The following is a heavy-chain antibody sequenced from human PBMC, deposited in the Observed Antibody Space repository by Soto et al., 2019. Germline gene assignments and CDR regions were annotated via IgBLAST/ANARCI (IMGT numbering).Heavy chain of an antibody. CDR3: ARGISYFVVVTAATPFDF. J-gene: IGHJ4*02. V-gene: IGHV4-34*01. CDR1: GGSFSGYY. D-gene: IGHD2-15*01. CDR2: INQSGGV. Sequence: QVQLQQWGAGLLKPSETLSLTCTVYGGSFSGYYWSWIRQSPGKGLEWIGEINQSGGVNYHPSLKSRVTISVDTSTNQVSLNLRSVNAADTSVYYCARGISYFVVVTAATPFDFWGPGTLVTVSS.